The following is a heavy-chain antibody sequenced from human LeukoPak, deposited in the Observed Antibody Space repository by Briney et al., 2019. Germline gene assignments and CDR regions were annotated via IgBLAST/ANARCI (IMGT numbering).Heavy chain of an antibody. J-gene: IGHJ5*02. CDR2: MNPNSGNT. D-gene: IGHD5-18*01. CDR3: ARGKQIWFKDS. CDR1: GYTFTRYV. V-gene: IGHV1-8*01. Sequence: ASVKVSCKASGYTFTRYVINSVRQATGHQREGMGWMNPNSGNTGYAQKFQGRGTMARNSCISTAYLELSSLRSEDTAVYYCARGKQIWFKDSWGQGTLVTVYS.